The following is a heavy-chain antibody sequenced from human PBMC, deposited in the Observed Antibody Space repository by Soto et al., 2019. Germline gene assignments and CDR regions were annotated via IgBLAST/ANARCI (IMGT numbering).Heavy chain of an antibody. Sequence: QIQLVQSGAEVKKPGASVKVSCKASGFTFSDYGFSWVRQAPGRGLEWMGWISAFNGETNYTQKSEGRVAMPTDAATTTADMELRSLTVDDTAVYYCVRDQQWLLPVPLNFDYWGQGTVVTVSS. CDR2: ISAFNGET. V-gene: IGHV1-18*01. D-gene: IGHD6-19*01. J-gene: IGHJ4*02. CDR3: VRDQQWLLPVPLNFDY. CDR1: GFTFSDYG.